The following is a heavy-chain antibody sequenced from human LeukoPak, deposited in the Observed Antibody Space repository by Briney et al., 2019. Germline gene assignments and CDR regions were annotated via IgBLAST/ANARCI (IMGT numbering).Heavy chain of an antibody. Sequence: SETLSLTCTVSGGSISSRNYYWGWIRQPPGKGLEWIGSIFYSGSTYYNPSLKSRVTISRDTSKNQFSLKLTSVTAADTAVYYCARGIPGYFGTSGYYYEYWGQGILVTVSS. V-gene: IGHV4-39*07. D-gene: IGHD3-22*01. CDR2: IFYSGST. J-gene: IGHJ4*02. CDR1: GGSISSRNYY. CDR3: ARGIPGYFGTSGYYYEY.